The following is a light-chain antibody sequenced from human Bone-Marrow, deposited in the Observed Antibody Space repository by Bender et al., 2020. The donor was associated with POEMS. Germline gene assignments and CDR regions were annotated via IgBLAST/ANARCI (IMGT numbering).Light chain of an antibody. Sequence: QSALTQPASVSGSPGQSITISCTGTRSDVGGYNFVSWYQHHPGKAPKLIIYDVSNRPSGVSNRFSGSKSGNTASLTISGLQAEDEADYYCSSYTSSSTLGVFGGGTKLTVL. V-gene: IGLV2-14*03. CDR3: SSYTSSSTLGV. CDR2: DVS. CDR1: RSDVGGYNF. J-gene: IGLJ3*02.